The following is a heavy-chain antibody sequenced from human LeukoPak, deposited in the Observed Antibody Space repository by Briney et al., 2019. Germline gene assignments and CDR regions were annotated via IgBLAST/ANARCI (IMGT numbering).Heavy chain of an antibody. CDR3: AKLGTRGWYLDP. J-gene: IGHJ5*02. V-gene: IGHV3-23*01. D-gene: IGHD6-19*01. CDR2: ISGSGGST. Sequence: GGSLRLSCAASGFTFSSYSMNWVRQAPGKGLEWVSAISGSGGSTYYADSVKGRFTISRDNSKNTLYLQMNSLRAEDTAVYYCAKLGTRGWYLDPWGQGTLVTVSS. CDR1: GFTFSSYS.